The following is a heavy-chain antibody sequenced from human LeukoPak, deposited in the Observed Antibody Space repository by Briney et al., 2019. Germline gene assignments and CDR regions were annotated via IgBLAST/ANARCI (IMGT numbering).Heavy chain of an antibody. D-gene: IGHD4-17*01. CDR3: TTDTVAVTSAFDI. Sequence: GGSLRLSCAPSGFTFSIAWMSWVRQAPGKGLEWVGRIKSKTDGGTTDYTAPVKGRFTISRDDSKNTLYLQMNSLKTEDTAVYYCTTDTVAVTSAFDIWGQGTMVTVSS. V-gene: IGHV3-15*01. CDR2: IKSKTDGGTT. J-gene: IGHJ3*02. CDR1: GFTFSIAW.